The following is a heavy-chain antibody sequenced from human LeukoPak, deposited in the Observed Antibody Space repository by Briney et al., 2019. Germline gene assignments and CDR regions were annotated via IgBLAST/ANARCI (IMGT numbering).Heavy chain of an antibody. V-gene: IGHV4-59*08. CDR1: VGSISSYC. J-gene: IGHJ5*02. Sequence: SETLSLTCTVSVGSISSYCWSWIRQPPGKGLEWIGYIYYSGSTNYNPSLKSRVTISVDTSKNQFSLNLSSVTAADTAVYYCARSLTAVNWFDPWGQGTLVTVSS. CDR2: IYYSGST. D-gene: IGHD7-27*01. CDR3: ARSLTAVNWFDP.